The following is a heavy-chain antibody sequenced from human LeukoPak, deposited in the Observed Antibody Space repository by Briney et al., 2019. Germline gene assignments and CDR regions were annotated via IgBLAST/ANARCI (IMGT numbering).Heavy chain of an antibody. D-gene: IGHD3-10*01. Sequence: GASVKVSCKASGYTFTGYYMHWVRQAPGQGLAWMGWINPNSGGTNSAQKFQGRFTMTRDTSITTAYLELSRLTSDDTAVYYCARGDFYSGSFLDYWGQGTLVTVSS. CDR1: GYTFTGYY. CDR3: ARGDFYSGSFLDY. V-gene: IGHV1-2*02. CDR2: INPNSGGT. J-gene: IGHJ4*02.